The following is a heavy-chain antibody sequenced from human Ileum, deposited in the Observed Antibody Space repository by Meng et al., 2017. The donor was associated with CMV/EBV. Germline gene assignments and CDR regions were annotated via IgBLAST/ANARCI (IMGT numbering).Heavy chain of an antibody. CDR1: GFTFSSYE. CDR2: ISISGSTI. CDR3: ARDAIVVVPAAILDP. D-gene: IGHD2-2*02. J-gene: IGHJ5*02. Sequence: GESLKISCAASGFTFSSYEMNWVRQAPGRGLEWVSYISISGSTIYYAVCVKCRFTISRDNAKNSLYLQMNSLRAEDMVVYYCARDAIVVVPAAILDPWGQGTLVTVSS. V-gene: IGHV3-48*03.